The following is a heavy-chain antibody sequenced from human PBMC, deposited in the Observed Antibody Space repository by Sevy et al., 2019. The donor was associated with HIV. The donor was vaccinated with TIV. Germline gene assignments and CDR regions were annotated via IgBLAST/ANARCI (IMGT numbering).Heavy chain of an antibody. CDR3: AKDIMRGVGGVRTAFDM. CDR2: ISWNSDTI. V-gene: IGHV3-9*01. D-gene: IGHD3-16*01. CDR1: GFPFDDYA. Sequence: GGSLRLSCADSGFPFDDYAMHWVRQAPGKGLEWVSGISWNSDTIGYADSVKGRFTISRDNAKNSLYLQMNSLRVEDTALYYCAKDIMRGVGGVRTAFDMWGQGTMVTVSS. J-gene: IGHJ3*02.